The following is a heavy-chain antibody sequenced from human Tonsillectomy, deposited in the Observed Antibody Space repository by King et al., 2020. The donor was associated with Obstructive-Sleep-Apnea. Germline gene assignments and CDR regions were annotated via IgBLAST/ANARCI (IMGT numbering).Heavy chain of an antibody. J-gene: IGHJ4*02. Sequence: LVESGGGLVQPGRSLRLSCAASGFTFDAYAMHWVRQAPGKGLEWVSSINWNSGTIGYADSVKGRFTISRDNAKNSLSLQMHSLRAEDTALYYCAKRGGDYSSSPYFDFWGQGTLVTVSS. CDR1: GFTFDAYA. D-gene: IGHD6-13*01. CDR2: INWNSGTI. V-gene: IGHV3-9*01. CDR3: AKRGGDYSSSPYFDF.